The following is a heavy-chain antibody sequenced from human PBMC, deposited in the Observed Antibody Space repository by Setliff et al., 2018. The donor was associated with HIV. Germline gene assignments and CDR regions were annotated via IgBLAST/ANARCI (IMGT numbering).Heavy chain of an antibody. D-gene: IGHD1-26*01. CDR1: GFTVTTNY. CDR3: ARGLEDGVVGASPLKN. V-gene: IGHV3-53*01. Sequence: PGGSLRLSCAASGFTVTTNYMTWVRQAPGEGLELVSVIYSGVLIYYGKSVKGRFTVSRDTSTNTLFLQINSLRTEDTAIYYCARGLEDGVVGASPLKNWGRGVLVTVSS. CDR2: IYSGVLI. J-gene: IGHJ4*02.